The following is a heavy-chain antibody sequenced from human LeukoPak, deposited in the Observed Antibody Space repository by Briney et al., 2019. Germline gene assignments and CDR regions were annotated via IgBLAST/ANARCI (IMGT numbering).Heavy chain of an antibody. Sequence: ASVKVSCKVSGYTLTELSMHWVRQAPGKGLEWVGGFDPEDGETIYAQRFQGRVTMTEDTSTDTAYMELSSLRSEDTAVYYCATVVPPPTTVTHYYYYYGMDVWGQGTTVTVSS. CDR1: GYTLTELS. V-gene: IGHV1-24*01. D-gene: IGHD4-11*01. CDR3: ATVVPPPTTVTHYYYYYGMDV. CDR2: FDPEDGET. J-gene: IGHJ6*02.